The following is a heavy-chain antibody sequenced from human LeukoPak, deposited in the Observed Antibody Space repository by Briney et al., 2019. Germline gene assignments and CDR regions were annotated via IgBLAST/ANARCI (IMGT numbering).Heavy chain of an antibody. D-gene: IGHD3-10*01. V-gene: IGHV3-23*01. J-gene: IGHJ4*02. CDR2: ISGSGGST. Sequence: GSLRLSCAASGFTFSSYGMSWVRQAPGKGLEWVSAISGSGGSTYYADSVKGRFTISRDNSKNTLYLQMNSLRAEDTAVYYCAKGSTTYYYGSGSYSDYWGQGTLVTVSS. CDR1: GFTFSSYG. CDR3: AKGSTTYYYGSGSYSDY.